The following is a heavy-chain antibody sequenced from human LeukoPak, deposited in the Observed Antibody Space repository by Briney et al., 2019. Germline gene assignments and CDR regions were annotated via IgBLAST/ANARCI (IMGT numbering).Heavy chain of an antibody. CDR3: ASIPHF. V-gene: IGHV3-7*01. Sequence: PGGSLRLSCAASGFIFSNYWMRWVRQAPGKGLEWVANIKPDGSEKNYIDSVKGRFFISRDNAKNSLSLEMTSLRVDDTGVYFCASIPHFWGHGNLVTVSS. CDR1: GFIFSNYW. D-gene: IGHD2-21*01. J-gene: IGHJ4*01. CDR2: IKPDGSEK.